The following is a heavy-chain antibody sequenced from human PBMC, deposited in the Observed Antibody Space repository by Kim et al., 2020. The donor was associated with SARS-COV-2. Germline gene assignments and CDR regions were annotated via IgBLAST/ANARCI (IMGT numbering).Heavy chain of an antibody. Sequence: TGYARKFQGRVTLTRDTSRGTAYMELSSLTSEDPAVYYCARNPYGSGQFDPWGQGTLVTVSS. D-gene: IGHD6-19*01. J-gene: IGHJ5*02. CDR2: T. V-gene: IGHV1-8*01. CDR3: ARNPYGSGQFDP.